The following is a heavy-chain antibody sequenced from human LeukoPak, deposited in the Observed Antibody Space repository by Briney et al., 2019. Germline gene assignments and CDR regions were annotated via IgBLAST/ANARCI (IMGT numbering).Heavy chain of an antibody. CDR1: GFTFSSHG. J-gene: IGHJ4*02. V-gene: IGHV3-30*02. CDR2: IRFDGSNK. CDR3: VKDRVVGGFGEFDH. Sequence: GGSLRLSCAASGFTFSSHGMHWVRQAPGKGLEWVAFIRFDGSNKYYEDSVKGRFTISRDNSKNTLYLQMNSLRAADTAMYYCVKDRVVGGFGEFDHGGQGTLVTVYS. D-gene: IGHD3-16*01.